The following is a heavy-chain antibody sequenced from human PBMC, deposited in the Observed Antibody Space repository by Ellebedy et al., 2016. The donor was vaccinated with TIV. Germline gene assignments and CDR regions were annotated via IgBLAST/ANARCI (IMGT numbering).Heavy chain of an antibody. J-gene: IGHJ6*03. CDR2: IKQDGSEK. CDR3: AREYSSSWYGGYYYYYYMDV. CDR1: GFTFSSYW. V-gene: IGHV3-7*01. Sequence: GESLKISCAASGFTFSSYWMSWVRQAPGKGLEWVANIKQDGSEKYYVDSVKGRFTISRDNAKNSLYLQMNSLRAEDTAVYYCAREYSSSWYGGYYYYYYMDVWGKGTTVTVSS. D-gene: IGHD6-13*01.